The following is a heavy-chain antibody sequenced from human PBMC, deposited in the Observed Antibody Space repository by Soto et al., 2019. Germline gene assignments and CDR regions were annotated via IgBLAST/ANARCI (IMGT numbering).Heavy chain of an antibody. Sequence: EVQLVESGGGLVQPGGSLRLSCAASGFTLSSYWMTWVRQPPGRGLEWVTNINQNAGKIYYVDSVKGRFTVSRANAKNSVYLQMKSLSVGETALDYGARLVERRCLNQWVQRTLVTVSS. CDR1: GFTLSSYW. D-gene: IGHD2-15*01. V-gene: IGHV3-7*04. CDR3: ARLVERRCLNQ. J-gene: IGHJ4*02. CDR2: INQNAGKI.